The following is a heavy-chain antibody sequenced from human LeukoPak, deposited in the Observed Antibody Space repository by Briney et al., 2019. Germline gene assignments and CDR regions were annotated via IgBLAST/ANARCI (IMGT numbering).Heavy chain of an antibody. V-gene: IGHV4-31*03. J-gene: IGHJ4*02. CDR1: GGSISSGGYY. D-gene: IGHD3-9*01. CDR3: ARDREGAYDILTGYSVYYFDY. CDR2: IYYSGST. Sequence: PSETLSLTCTVSGGSISSGGYYWSWIRQHPGKGLEWIGYIYYSGSTYYNPSLKSRVTISVDTSKNQFSLKLSSVTAADTAVYYCARDREGAYDILTGYSVYYFDYWGQGTLVTVSS.